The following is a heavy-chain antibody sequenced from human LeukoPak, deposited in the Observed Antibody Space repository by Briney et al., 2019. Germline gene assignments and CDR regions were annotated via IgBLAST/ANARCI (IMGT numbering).Heavy chain of an antibody. Sequence: PGGSLRLSCAASGFTVSSNYLSWVRQAPGKGLVWVSALHSGGHTFYADSVRGRFTISRDNSKNTLYLQMNSLRAEDTAVYYCARDYCSSTSCPDYWGQGTLVTVSS. CDR1: GFTVSSNY. D-gene: IGHD2-2*01. V-gene: IGHV3-66*02. CDR3: ARDYCSSTSCPDY. CDR2: LHSGGHT. J-gene: IGHJ4*02.